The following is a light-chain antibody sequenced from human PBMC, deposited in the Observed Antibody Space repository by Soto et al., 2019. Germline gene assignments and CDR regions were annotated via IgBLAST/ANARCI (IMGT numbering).Light chain of an antibody. Sequence: QPASVSGSPGQSITISCTGTSSDVGGYNYVSWYQQHPVKAPKLMIYDVINRPSGVSNRFSGSKSGNTASLTISGLQAEDEADYYCSSYTSSSNQVFGGGTTLTVL. CDR3: SSYTSSSNQV. CDR1: SSDVGGYNY. CDR2: DVI. V-gene: IGLV2-14*01. J-gene: IGLJ2*01.